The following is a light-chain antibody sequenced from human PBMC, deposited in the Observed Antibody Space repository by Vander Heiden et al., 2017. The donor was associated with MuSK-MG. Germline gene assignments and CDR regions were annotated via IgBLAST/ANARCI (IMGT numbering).Light chain of an antibody. CDR1: SSDVGGYNY. J-gene: IGLJ2*01. V-gene: IGLV2-14*01. Sequence: QSAPPQPASVSGSPGQSITISCTGTSSDVGGYNYVSWYQQHPGNAPKLMIYDVSNRPSGVSNRFSGSKSGNTASLTISGLQTEDEADYYCSSYTSSSTLVFGGGTKLTVL. CDR3: SSYTSSSTLV. CDR2: DVS.